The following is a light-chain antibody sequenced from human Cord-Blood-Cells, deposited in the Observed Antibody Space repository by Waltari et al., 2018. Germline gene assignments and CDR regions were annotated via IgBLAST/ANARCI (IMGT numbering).Light chain of an antibody. Sequence: EIVLTQSPGTSSLSPGERATLSCRASQSVSSSYVAWYQQKPGQAPRLLIYGASSRATGIPDRFSGSGSGTDFTLTISRLEPEDFAVYYCQQYGSAPWTFGQGTKVEIK. V-gene: IGKV3-20*01. CDR2: GAS. J-gene: IGKJ1*01. CDR1: QSVSSSY. CDR3: QQYGSAPWT.